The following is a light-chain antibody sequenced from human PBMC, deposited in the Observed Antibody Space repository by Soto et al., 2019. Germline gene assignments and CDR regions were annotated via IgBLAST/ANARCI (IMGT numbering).Light chain of an antibody. CDR3: QQRSNWPPSIT. Sequence: EIVMTQSPATLSVSPGDRATLSCRANQSVSSYLAWYQQKPGQAPRLLIYDASNRATGIPPRFSGSGSGADFTLTISSLEPEDFAVYYCQQRSNWPPSITFGQGTRLEIK. J-gene: IGKJ5*01. CDR1: QSVSSY. V-gene: IGKV3-11*01. CDR2: DAS.